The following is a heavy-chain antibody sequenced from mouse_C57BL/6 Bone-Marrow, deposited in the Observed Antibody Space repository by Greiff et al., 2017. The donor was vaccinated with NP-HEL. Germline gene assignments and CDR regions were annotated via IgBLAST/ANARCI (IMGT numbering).Heavy chain of an antibody. CDR2: ISSGSSTI. CDR1: GFTFSDYG. CDR3: ASITTVVAEAY. D-gene: IGHD1-1*01. V-gene: IGHV5-17*01. Sequence: EVQLVESGGGLVKPGGSLKLSCAASGFTFSDYGMHWVRQAPEKGLEWVAYISSGSSTIYYADTVKGRFTISRDNAKNTLLLQMTSLRSEDTAMYYCASITTVVAEAYWGQGTLVTVSA. J-gene: IGHJ3*01.